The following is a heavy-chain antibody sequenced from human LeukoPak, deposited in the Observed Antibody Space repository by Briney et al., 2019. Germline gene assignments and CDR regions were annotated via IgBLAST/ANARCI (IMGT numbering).Heavy chain of an antibody. V-gene: IGHV4-4*07. CDR3: VRDIPTGRFDY. Sequence: SETLSLTCTVSRASISPYYWTWIRQPAGKGLEWIGHVHTSGSTNYNPSLKSRVTISVDTSKNQFSLKLSSVTAADTAVYYCVRDIPTGRFDYWGQGTLVTVSS. J-gene: IGHJ4*02. D-gene: IGHD2-2*02. CDR2: VHTSGST. CDR1: RASISPYY.